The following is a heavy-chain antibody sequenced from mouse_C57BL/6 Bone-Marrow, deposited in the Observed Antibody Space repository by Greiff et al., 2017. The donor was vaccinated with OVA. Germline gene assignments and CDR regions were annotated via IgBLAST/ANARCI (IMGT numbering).Heavy chain of an antibody. CDR2: ISYSGST. CDR3: ARRGVRHYYAMDY. J-gene: IGHJ4*01. CDR1: GYSITSGYD. Sequence: VQLKESGPGMVKPSQSLSLTCTVTGYSITSGYDWHWIRHFPGNKLEWMGYISYSGSTNYNPSLKSRISITHDTSKNHFFLKLNSVTTEDTATYYCARRGVRHYYAMDYWGQGTSVTVSS. V-gene: IGHV3-1*01.